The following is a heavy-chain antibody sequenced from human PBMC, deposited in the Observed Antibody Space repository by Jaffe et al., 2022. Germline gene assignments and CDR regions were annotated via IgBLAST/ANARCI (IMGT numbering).Heavy chain of an antibody. J-gene: IGHJ4*02. CDR3: AVTLAMEYSSGWGRLRGFDF. Sequence: QITLKESGPTLVKPTQTLTLTCTFSGFSLSTSGVGVGWIRQPPGKALEWLALIYWDDDRRYSPSLNSRLTVTRDTSKNQVVLTMTNMDPVDTASYYCAVTLAMEYSSGWGRLRGFDFWGQGTLVAVSS. CDR1: GFSLSTSGVG. D-gene: IGHD6-19*01. CDR2: IYWDDDR. V-gene: IGHV2-5*02.